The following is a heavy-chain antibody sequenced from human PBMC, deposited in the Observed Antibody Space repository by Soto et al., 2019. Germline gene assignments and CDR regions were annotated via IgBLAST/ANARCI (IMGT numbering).Heavy chain of an antibody. CDR1: GGTFSSYA. V-gene: IGHV1-69*13. D-gene: IGHD3-3*01. J-gene: IGHJ5*02. CDR3: ARDPHYDFWSGYSGRNWFDP. CDR2: IIPIFGTA. Sequence: GASVKVSCKASGGTFSSYAISWVRQAPGQGLEWMGGIIPIFGTANYAQKFQGRVTITADESTSTAYMELSSLRSEDTAVYYCARDPHYDFWSGYSGRNWFDPWGQGTLVTVSS.